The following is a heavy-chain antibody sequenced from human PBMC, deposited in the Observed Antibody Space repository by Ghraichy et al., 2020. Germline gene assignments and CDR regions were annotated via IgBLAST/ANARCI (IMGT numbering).Heavy chain of an antibody. V-gene: IGHV4-34*01. J-gene: IGHJ6*03. CDR2: INHSGST. D-gene: IGHD2-2*01. CDR1: GGSFSGYY. Sequence: YAVYGGSFSGYYWSWIRQPPGKGLEWIGEINHSGSTNYNPSPKSRVTISVDTSKNQFSLKLSSVTAADTAVYYCAREFIVVVPAAVGDYYYYYYMDVWGKGTTVTISS. CDR3: AREFIVVVPAAVGDYYYYYYMDV.